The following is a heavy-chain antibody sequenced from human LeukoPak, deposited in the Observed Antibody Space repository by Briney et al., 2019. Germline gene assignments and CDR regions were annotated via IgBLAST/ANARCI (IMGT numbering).Heavy chain of an antibody. J-gene: IGHJ5*02. D-gene: IGHD6-13*01. Sequence: PSETLSLTCAVSGYSISSGYYWGWIRQPPGKGLEWIGSIYHSGSIYYNPSLKSRVTISVDTSKNQFSLRLSSVTAADTAVYYCARGAIAAAGLGWFDPWGQGTLVTVSS. V-gene: IGHV4-38-2*01. CDR1: GYSISSGYY. CDR3: ARGAIAAAGLGWFDP. CDR2: IYHSGSI.